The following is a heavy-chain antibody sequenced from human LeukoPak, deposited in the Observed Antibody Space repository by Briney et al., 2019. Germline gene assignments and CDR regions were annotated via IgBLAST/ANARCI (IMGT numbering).Heavy chain of an antibody. CDR1: GCMVSSLG. CDR3: ARDPVRDGYPYSFDY. CDR2: IWYDGSNK. V-gene: IGHV3-33*01. Sequence: GRSLRLSCSASGCMVSSLGMHWVRQAPGKGLVWVAVIWYDGSNKYYADSVKGRFTISRDNSKNTLYLQMDSLRGEDTAVYYCARDPVRDGYPYSFDYLGQGTLVTVSS. J-gene: IGHJ4*02. D-gene: IGHD5-24*01.